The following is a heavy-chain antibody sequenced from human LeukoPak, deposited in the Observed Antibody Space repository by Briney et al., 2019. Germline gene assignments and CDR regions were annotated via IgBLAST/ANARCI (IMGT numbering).Heavy chain of an antibody. D-gene: IGHD3-10*01. CDR1: GGSFSGYY. V-gene: IGHV4-34*01. CDR2: INHSGST. J-gene: IGHJ5*02. CDR3: ARSGRIGTMVRGTINWFDP. Sequence: NPSETLSLTCAVYGGSFSGYYWSWIRQPPGKGLEWIGEINHSGSTNYNPSLKSRVTISVDTSKNQFSLKLSSVTAADTAVYYCARSGRIGTMVRGTINWFDPWGQGTLVTVSS.